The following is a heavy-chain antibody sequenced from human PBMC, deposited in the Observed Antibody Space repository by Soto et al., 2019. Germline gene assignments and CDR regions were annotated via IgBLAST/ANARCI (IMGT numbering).Heavy chain of an antibody. Sequence: SVQVSCKASGGTFSSYAISWVRQAPGQGLEWMGGIMPIFRTPNYAQKFQGRVTMTRDTSTSTVYMELSSLRSEDTAVYYCARGQDDYGGENYFDYWGQGTLVTVSS. CDR1: GGTFSSYA. D-gene: IGHD4-17*01. CDR2: IMPIFRTP. V-gene: IGHV1-69*05. CDR3: ARGQDDYGGENYFDY. J-gene: IGHJ4*02.